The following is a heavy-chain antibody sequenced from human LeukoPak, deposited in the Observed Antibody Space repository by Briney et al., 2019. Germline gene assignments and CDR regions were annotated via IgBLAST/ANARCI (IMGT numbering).Heavy chain of an antibody. CDR1: GASVSSSTSY. V-gene: IGHV4-61*03. Sequence: SETLSLTCTVSGASVSSSTSYWSWIRQPPGKGLEWIGYIYYSGSTNYNPSLESRVTISMDTSKNHFSLRLRSVTAADTAVYYCARAHDYDDYVSSWFAPWGPGTLVTVST. J-gene: IGHJ5*02. CDR2: IYYSGST. CDR3: ARAHDYDDYVSSWFAP. D-gene: IGHD4-17*01.